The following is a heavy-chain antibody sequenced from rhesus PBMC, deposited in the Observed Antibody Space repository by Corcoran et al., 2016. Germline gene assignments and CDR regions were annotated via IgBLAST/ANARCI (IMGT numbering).Heavy chain of an antibody. V-gene: IGHV3S16*01. CDR3: TRGLRYFDI. CDR2: ISSTRSYI. D-gene: IGHD2-15*01. CDR1: GFTCSGYG. J-gene: IGHJ2*01. Sequence: EVQLVESGGGLVQPGGSLSLSWEASGFTCSGYGMSWVRQAPGKGLEWVSSISSTRSYIYYADSVKGRFTFSRDNAKNSLSLQMNSLRAEDTAVYYCTRGLRYFDIWGPGTPITISS.